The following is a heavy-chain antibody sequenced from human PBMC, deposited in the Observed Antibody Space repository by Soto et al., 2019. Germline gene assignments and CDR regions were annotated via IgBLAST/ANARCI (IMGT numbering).Heavy chain of an antibody. V-gene: IGHV3-23*01. CDR3: AKEGGRFGTVVGSFDY. D-gene: IGHD1-26*01. Sequence: GGSLRLSCAASGFTFSSYAMSWVRQAPGKGLEWVAAISGSGGSIYYADSVKGRFTISRDKSKNTLYLQMNSLRAEDTAVYYWAKEGGRFGTVVGSFDYWGQGTLVTVSS. CDR1: GFTFSSYA. J-gene: IGHJ4*02. CDR2: ISGSGGSI.